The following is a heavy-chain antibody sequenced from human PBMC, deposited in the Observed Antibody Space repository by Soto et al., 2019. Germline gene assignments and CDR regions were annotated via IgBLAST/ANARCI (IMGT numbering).Heavy chain of an antibody. CDR1: GGTFSSYA. Sequence: QVQLVQSGAEVKKPGSSVKVSCKASGGTFSSYAISWVRQAPGQGLEWMGGIIPIFGTANYAQKFKGRVTITADESTSTAYMELSSVRSEDTAVYYCARGSVVPPAMGNYYYGMDVWGQGTTVTVSS. V-gene: IGHV1-69*01. CDR2: IIPIFGTA. CDR3: ARGSVVPPAMGNYYYGMDV. D-gene: IGHD2-2*01. J-gene: IGHJ6*02.